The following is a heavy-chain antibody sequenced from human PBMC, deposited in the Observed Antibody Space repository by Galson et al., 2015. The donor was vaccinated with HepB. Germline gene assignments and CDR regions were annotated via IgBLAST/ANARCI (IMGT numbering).Heavy chain of an antibody. CDR1: GFIFSSYS. CDR3: ARDRGYCSGGSCYDYWFDP. V-gene: IGHV3-21*01. CDR2: ISTSSNYI. D-gene: IGHD2-15*01. J-gene: IGHJ5*02. Sequence: SLRLSCAASGFIFSSYSMNWVRRAPGKGLEWVSSISTSSNYIYYADSVKGRFTISRDNAKNSLYLQMNSLRAEDTAVYYCARDRGYCSGGSCYDYWFDPWGQGTLVTVSS.